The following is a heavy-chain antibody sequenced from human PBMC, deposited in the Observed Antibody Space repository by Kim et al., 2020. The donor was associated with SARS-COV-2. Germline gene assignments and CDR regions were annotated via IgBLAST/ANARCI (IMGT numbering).Heavy chain of an antibody. J-gene: IGHJ5*02. CDR2: LNTGSGST. D-gene: IGHD3-22*01. Sequence: ASVKVSCKTSGYTFTNYAIHWVRQAPGQSIEWLGWLNTGSGSTKYSEKFQDRISFSRDTAATTAYMDLSGLRSEDTAIYYCVRDAIEFSGNWYDWLEPWG. CDR1: GYTFTNYA. V-gene: IGHV1-3*04. CDR3: VRDAIEFSGNWYDWLEP.